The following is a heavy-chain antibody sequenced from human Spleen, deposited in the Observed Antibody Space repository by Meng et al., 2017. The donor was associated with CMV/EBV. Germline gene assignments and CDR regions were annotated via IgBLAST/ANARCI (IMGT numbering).Heavy chain of an antibody. V-gene: IGHV4-30-4*08. CDR3: ARGIRSWVFGDRYYYCAMDV. CDR1: GGSLSSPAYY. Sequence: SETLSLTCFVSGGSLSSPAYYWTWIRQPPGKGLEWIGYIYYSGNTYYNPSLRSRVRISADTSKNQFSLKLSSVTAADTAMYYCARGIRSWVFGDRYYYCAMDVWGQGTTVTVSS. J-gene: IGHJ6*02. CDR2: IYYSGNT. D-gene: IGHD3-16*01.